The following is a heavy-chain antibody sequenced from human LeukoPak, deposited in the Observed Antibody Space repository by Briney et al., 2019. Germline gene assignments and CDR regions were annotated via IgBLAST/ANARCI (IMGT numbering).Heavy chain of an antibody. CDR3: ARASPKDYYYYYMDV. CDR2: IIPIFGTA. J-gene: IGHJ6*03. Sequence: ASVKVSCKAPGGTFSSYAISWVRQAPGQGLEWMGGIIPIFGTANYAQKFQGRVTITTDESTSTAYMELSSLRSEDTAVYYCARASPKDYYYYYMDVWGKGTTVTVSS. CDR1: GGTFSSYA. V-gene: IGHV1-69*05.